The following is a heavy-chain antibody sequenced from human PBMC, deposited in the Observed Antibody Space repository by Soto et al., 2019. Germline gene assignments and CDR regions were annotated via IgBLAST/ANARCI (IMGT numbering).Heavy chain of an antibody. D-gene: IGHD1-1*01. Sequence: QITLKESTPTLVKPTQTLTLTCTFSGFSLSNSGVGVGWIRQPPGKALEWLALIYWDDDRRYSPSLKSKLTTPKDTSKNPVVLTMTNIDPVDTATYYGAHSPWTGTKAYFDYWGQGTLVTVSS. V-gene: IGHV2-5*02. J-gene: IGHJ4*02. CDR1: GFSLSNSGVG. CDR3: AHSPWTGTKAYFDY. CDR2: IYWDDDR.